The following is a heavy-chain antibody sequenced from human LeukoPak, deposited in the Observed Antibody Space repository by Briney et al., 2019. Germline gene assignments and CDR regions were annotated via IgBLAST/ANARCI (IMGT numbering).Heavy chain of an antibody. V-gene: IGHV3-30-3*01. CDR2: ISYDGSNK. J-gene: IGHJ5*02. CDR3: ARGEGYGYGNWFDP. CDR1: GFTFSSYA. Sequence: GGSLRLSCAASGFTFSSYAMSWVRQAPGKGLEWVAVISYDGSNKYYADSVKGRFTISRDNSKNTLYLQMNSLRAEDTAVYYCARGEGYGYGNWFDPWGQGTLVTVSS. D-gene: IGHD5-18*01.